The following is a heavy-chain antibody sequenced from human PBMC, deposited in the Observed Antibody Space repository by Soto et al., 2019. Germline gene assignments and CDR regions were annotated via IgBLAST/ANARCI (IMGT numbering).Heavy chain of an antibody. CDR1: GYTFTSYD. Sequence: QVQLVQSGAEVKKPGASVKVSCKASGYTFTSYDINWVRQAIGQGLEWMGRMNPNSGNTVYAKKFQARVTMTRNTSIRTAYIELSSLRSEDTDVYYCARERSYGLDYWGXGTLVTVSS. J-gene: IGHJ4*02. CDR3: ARERSYGLDY. D-gene: IGHD5-18*01. V-gene: IGHV1-8*01. CDR2: MNPNSGNT.